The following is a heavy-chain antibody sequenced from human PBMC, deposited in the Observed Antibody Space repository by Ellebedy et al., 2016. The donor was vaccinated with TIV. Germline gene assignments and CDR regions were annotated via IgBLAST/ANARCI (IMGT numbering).Heavy chain of an antibody. J-gene: IGHJ3*01. CDR2: THYSGNT. D-gene: IGHD3-16*01. CDR1: GGSISSYY. Sequence: SETLSLTXTVSGGSISSYYWNWIRQPPGKGPEWIGFTHYSGNTKCNPSLKSRVTTSLDTSKNQVSLKLSSVTAADTAVYYCAMWGNTENAFIMWGQGTMVTVSS. CDR3: AMWGNTENAFIM. V-gene: IGHV4-59*13.